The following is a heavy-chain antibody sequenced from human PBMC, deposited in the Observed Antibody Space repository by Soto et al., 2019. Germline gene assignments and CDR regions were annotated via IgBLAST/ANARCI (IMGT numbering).Heavy chain of an antibody. CDR1: GFNFRNYG. CDR2: IWSDGSNK. J-gene: IGHJ6*04. CDR3: ARGRRNPPSVYYYFCVDV. D-gene: IGHD1-1*01. V-gene: IGHV3-33*01. Sequence: QVQLIESGGGVVQPGRSLRLSCAASGFNFRNYGMHWLRQAPGKGLEWAAVIWSDGSNKYYGDSVKGRFSIYRDNSKNTLYLEMNSLRVEDTAVYYCARGRRNPPSVYYYFCVDVSGKGVTVTVSS.